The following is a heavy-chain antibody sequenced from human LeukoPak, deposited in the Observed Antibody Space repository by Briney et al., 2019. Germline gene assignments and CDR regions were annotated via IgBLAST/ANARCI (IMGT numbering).Heavy chain of an antibody. CDR1: GFSFSNHA. Sequence: GGSLRLSCAASGFSFSNHAMSWVRQAPGKGLEWVSGISENGGSTPYADSVKGRFIISRDNSKNTLYLQMNSLRAEDTAAYYCAKDGGRGIENYSWGTFDYWGQGTLVTVSS. D-gene: IGHD1-7*01. CDR3: AKDGGRGIENYSWGTFDY. J-gene: IGHJ4*02. CDR2: ISENGGST. V-gene: IGHV3-23*01.